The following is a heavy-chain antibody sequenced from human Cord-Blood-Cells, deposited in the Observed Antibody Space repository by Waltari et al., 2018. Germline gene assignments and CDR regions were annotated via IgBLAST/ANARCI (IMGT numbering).Heavy chain of an antibody. D-gene: IGHD3-10*01. Sequence: EVQLLESGGGLVQPGGSLRLSCAASGFTFSSYAMSWVRQAPGKGLEWVSAISGIGGSTYCADSVKGRFTISRDNSKNTLYLQMNSLRAEDTAVYYCAKGAYRGSYYKVDYWGQGTLVTVSS. CDR2: ISGIGGST. V-gene: IGHV3-23*01. J-gene: IGHJ4*02. CDR3: AKGAYRGSYYKVDY. CDR1: GFTFSSYA.